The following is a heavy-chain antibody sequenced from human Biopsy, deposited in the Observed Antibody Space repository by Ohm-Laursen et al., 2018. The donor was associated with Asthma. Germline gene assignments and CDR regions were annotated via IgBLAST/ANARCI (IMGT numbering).Heavy chain of an antibody. V-gene: IGHV3-30*18. CDR3: AKERYYDFWSGYTI. J-gene: IGHJ3*02. Sequence: SLRLSCSASGFSFNSYGMHWVRQAPGKGLEWVAVMSFDGRQTYYADSVKGRFTISRDNSKNTLYLQMNSLRAEDTAVYYCAKERYYDFWSGYTIWGQGAMVTVSS. CDR1: GFSFNSYG. D-gene: IGHD3-3*01. CDR2: MSFDGRQT.